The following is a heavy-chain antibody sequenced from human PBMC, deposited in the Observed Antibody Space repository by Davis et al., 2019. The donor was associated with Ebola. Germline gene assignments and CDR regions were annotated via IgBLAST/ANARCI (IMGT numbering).Heavy chain of an antibody. CDR3: ARDWNCTNGRCSDCFEP. J-gene: IGHJ5*02. V-gene: IGHV1-18*04. CDR2: ISTYDDKR. Sequence: AASVKVSCKASGYTFTRYGISWVRQAPGQGLEWMGWISTYDDKRRYAQTFQGRITMSTDTSTSTAYMELTSLRSDDTAVYYCARDWNCTNGRCSDCFEPRGQGTLVTVSS. CDR1: GYTFTRYG. D-gene: IGHD2-8*01.